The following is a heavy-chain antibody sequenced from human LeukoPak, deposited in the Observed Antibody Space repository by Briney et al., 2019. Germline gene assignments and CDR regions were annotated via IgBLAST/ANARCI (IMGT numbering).Heavy chain of an antibody. CDR1: GYTFTGYY. CDR3: ARAISDDSSGYYRFDP. V-gene: IGHV1-2*02. D-gene: IGHD3-22*01. CDR2: INPNSGGT. J-gene: IGHJ5*02. Sequence: AASVKVSCKASGYTFTGYYMHWVRQAPGQGLEWMRWINPNSGGTNYAQKFQGRVTMTRDTSISTAYMELSRLRSDDTAVYYCARAISDDSSGYYRFDPWGQGTLVAVSS.